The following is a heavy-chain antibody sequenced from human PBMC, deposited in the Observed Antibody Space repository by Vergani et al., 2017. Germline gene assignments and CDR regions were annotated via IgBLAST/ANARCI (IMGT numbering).Heavy chain of an antibody. J-gene: IGHJ6*03. CDR3: AIVNTETNGHLYYYYYMDV. V-gene: IGHV4-34*01. Sequence: QVQLQQWGGGLLKPSETLSLTCVVNGGSFTSYHWTWIRQSPGEGLEWVGDIDHTGRPDYNPSLKSRLTMSVDKSRNQLSLTLNSVTATDTAIYFCAIVNTETNGHLYYYYYMDVWGQGTAVTVS. CDR1: GGSFTSYH. CDR2: IDHTGRP. D-gene: IGHD4-11*01.